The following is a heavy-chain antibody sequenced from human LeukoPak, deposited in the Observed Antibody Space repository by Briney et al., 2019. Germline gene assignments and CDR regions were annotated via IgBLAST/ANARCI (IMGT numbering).Heavy chain of an antibody. J-gene: IGHJ4*02. V-gene: IGHV3-30*18. D-gene: IGHD3-10*01. CDR3: AKNQRAEELLWFGEFASEQVDY. CDR1: GFTFSDYY. CDR2: TSFDGSDN. Sequence: QSGGSLRLSCAASGFTFSDYYMSWIRQAPGKGLKWVAVTSFDGSDNYYADSVKGRFTISRDNSKNTLYLQMNSLRPDDTAVYYCAKNQRAEELLWFGEFASEQVDYWGQGTLFTVSS.